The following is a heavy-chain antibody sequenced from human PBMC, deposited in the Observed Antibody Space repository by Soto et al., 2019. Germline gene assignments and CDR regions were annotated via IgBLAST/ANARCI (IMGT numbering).Heavy chain of an antibody. J-gene: IGHJ4*02. V-gene: IGHV3-30*03. D-gene: IGHD2-8*02. CDR3: TGEVASGY. CDR2: ISRDGGTK. Sequence: QVQLVESGGGVVQPGRSLRLSCAFSGFTVSSYGMHWVRQAPGKGLEWVAVISRDGGTKYYADYVKGRFTISRDNSRNTLFLEMNSLRGDDMAVYYCTGEVASGYWGQGTLVTVSS. CDR1: GFTVSSYG.